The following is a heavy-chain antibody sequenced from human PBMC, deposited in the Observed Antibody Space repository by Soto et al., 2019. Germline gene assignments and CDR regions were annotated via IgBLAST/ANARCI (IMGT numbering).Heavy chain of an antibody. D-gene: IGHD6-19*01. CDR3: ASRSSGWYALPSCYYGMDV. CDR2: TSYDGSNK. V-gene: IGHV3-30-3*01. Sequence: QVQLVESGGGVVQPGRSLRVSCAASGFTFSSYAMHWVRQAPGKGLEWVAVTSYDGSNKYDADSVKGRFTISRDNSKNTLYLQMNSLRAEDTAVYYCASRSSGWYALPSCYYGMDVWGRGTTVTVSS. CDR1: GFTFSSYA. J-gene: IGHJ6*02.